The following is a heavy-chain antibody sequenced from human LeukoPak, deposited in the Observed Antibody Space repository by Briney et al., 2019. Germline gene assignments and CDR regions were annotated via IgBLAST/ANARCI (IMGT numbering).Heavy chain of an antibody. CDR1: GFTFSSYA. J-gene: IGHJ6*02. D-gene: IGHD1-1*01. Sequence: QPGGSLRLSCAASGFTFSSYAMSWVRQAPGKGLEWVSAISGSGGSTYYADSVKGRFTISRDNSKNTLYLQMNSLRAEDTAVYYCAKDGSERRSYYYGMDVWGQGTTVTVSS. CDR3: AKDGSERRSYYYGMDV. CDR2: ISGSGGST. V-gene: IGHV3-23*01.